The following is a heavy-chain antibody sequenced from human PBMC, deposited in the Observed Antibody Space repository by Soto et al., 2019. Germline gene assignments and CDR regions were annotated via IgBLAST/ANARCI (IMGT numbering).Heavy chain of an antibody. Sequence: QLQLQESGPGLVKPSETLSLTCTVSGGSISSSSYYWGWIRQPPGKGLEWIGSIYYSGSTYYNPSIKSRVTISVDTSTNQSSMKLSFVTAADTAVYYCARFYCSSTSCYGYYYYYYYMDVWGKGTTVTVSS. D-gene: IGHD2-2*01. V-gene: IGHV4-39*01. CDR1: GGSISSSSYY. CDR3: ARFYCSSTSCYGYYYYYYYMDV. CDR2: IYYSGST. J-gene: IGHJ6*03.